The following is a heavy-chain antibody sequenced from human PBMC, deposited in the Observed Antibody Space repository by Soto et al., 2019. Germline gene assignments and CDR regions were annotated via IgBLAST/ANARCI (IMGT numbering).Heavy chain of an antibody. CDR3: ARDLPNRMGKQQLPGADWFDP. CDR1: GGSISSGGYY. Sequence: QVQLQESGPGLVKPSQTLSLTCTVSGGSISSGGYYWSWIRQHPGKGLEWIGYIYYSGSTYYNPSLKSRVNISEDTSKNQFSLKLSSVTAADTAVYYCARDLPNRMGKQQLPGADWFDPWGQGTLVTVSS. CDR2: IYYSGST. D-gene: IGHD6-13*01. J-gene: IGHJ5*02. V-gene: IGHV4-31*03.